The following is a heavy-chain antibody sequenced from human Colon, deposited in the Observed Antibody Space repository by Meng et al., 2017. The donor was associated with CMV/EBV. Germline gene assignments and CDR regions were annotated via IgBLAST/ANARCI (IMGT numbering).Heavy chain of an antibody. D-gene: IGHD6-13*01. Sequence: GGSLRLSCAACGFTFSSYSLNWVRQAPGKGLEWVSSISHSSDTKYADSVEGRFTLSRDKAQNSVFLQMNSLTAEDTAVYYCARGWPPDYWGQGTLVTVSS. CDR1: GFTFSSYS. V-gene: IGHV3-21*06. J-gene: IGHJ4*02. CDR3: ARGWPPDY. CDR2: ISHSSDT.